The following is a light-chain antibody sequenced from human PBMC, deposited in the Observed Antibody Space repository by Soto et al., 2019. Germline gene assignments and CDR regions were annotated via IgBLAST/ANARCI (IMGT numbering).Light chain of an antibody. V-gene: IGKV1-5*03. J-gene: IGKJ1*01. CDR2: KAS. CDR1: QSISSW. CDR3: QQYGTHPWT. Sequence: DIQMTHFPSTLSASVGDTVTITCRASQSISSWLAWYQQKPGKAPKVLIYKASSLESGVPSRFSGSGSGTEFTLTIPSLQPDDFATYFCQQYGTHPWTFGQGTKVEIK.